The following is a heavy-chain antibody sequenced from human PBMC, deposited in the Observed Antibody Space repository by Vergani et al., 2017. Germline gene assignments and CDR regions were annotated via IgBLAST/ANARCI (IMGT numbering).Heavy chain of an antibody. D-gene: IGHD2-21*02. Sequence: QVQLVESGGGVVQPGGSLRLPCAASGFTFNIYGMHWVRQAPGKGLEWVSFIHYDGSNKYYLDSVKGRFTISRDNSNNTLYLEMNSLRAEDTAVYYCAKLVTRDAFDIWGQGTMVTVSS. CDR2: IHYDGSNK. CDR1: GFTFNIYG. CDR3: AKLVTRDAFDI. J-gene: IGHJ3*02. V-gene: IGHV3-30*02.